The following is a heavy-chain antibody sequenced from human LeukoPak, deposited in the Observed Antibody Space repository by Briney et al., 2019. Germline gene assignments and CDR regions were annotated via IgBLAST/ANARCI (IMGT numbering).Heavy chain of an antibody. Sequence: GGSLRLSCSASGFTFSSYWMSWVRQAPGKGLEWVANIKQDGSEKYYVDSVKGRFTISRDNAKNSLYLQMNSLRAEDTALYHCAREYFRAGTGYFDYWGQGTLITVSS. CDR1: GFTFSSYW. CDR2: IKQDGSEK. J-gene: IGHJ4*02. V-gene: IGHV3-7*03. CDR3: AREYFRAGTGYFDY. D-gene: IGHD6-13*01.